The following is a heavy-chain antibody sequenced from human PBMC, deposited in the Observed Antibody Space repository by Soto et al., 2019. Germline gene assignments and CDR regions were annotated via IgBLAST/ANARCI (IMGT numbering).Heavy chain of an antibody. CDR2: INPNSGGT. V-gene: IGHV1-2*02. CDR1: GYTFTGYY. CDR3: ARDGSSGYYGDFDY. D-gene: IGHD3-22*01. J-gene: IGHJ4*02. Sequence: GASVKVSCKASGYTFTGYYMHWLRQAPGQGLEWMGWINPNSGGTNYAQKFQGRVTMTRDTSTSTAYMELRSLRSDDTAVYYCARDGSSGYYGDFDYWGQGTLVTVSS.